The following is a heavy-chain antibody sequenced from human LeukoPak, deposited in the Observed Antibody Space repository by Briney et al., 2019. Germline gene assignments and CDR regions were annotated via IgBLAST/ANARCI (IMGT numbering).Heavy chain of an antibody. CDR3: AAFPITMIVVVITTPFDY. J-gene: IGHJ4*02. CDR1: GYTLTELS. Sequence: ASLKVSCKVSGYTLTELSTHWVRQAPGKGLEWMGGFDPEDGETIYAQKFQGRVTMTEDTSTDTAYMELSSLRSEDTAVYYCAAFPITMIVVVITTPFDYWGQGTLVTVSS. V-gene: IGHV1-24*01. D-gene: IGHD3-22*01. CDR2: FDPEDGET.